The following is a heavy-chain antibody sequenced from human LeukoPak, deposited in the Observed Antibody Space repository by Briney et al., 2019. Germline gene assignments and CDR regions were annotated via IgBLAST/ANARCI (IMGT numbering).Heavy chain of an antibody. V-gene: IGHV4-59*01. CDR2: IDYRGST. D-gene: IGHD3-16*01. CDR1: GGSISSYY. J-gene: IGHJ5*02. Sequence: KPSETLSLTCTVSGGSISSYYWNWIRQPPGKGLEWIGDIDYRGSTNYNPSLKSRVTISVDTSKNQFSLKLSSVTAADTAVYYCARKTSRSSAYTTWGQGTLVTVSS. CDR3: ARKTSRSSAYTT.